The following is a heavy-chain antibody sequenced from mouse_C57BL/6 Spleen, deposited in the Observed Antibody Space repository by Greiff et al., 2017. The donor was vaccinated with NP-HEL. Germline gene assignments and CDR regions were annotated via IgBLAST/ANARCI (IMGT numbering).Heavy chain of an antibody. CDR2: ISSGGSYT. Sequence: EVMLVESGGDLVKPGGSLKLSCAASGFTFSSYGMSWVRQTPDKRLEWVATISSGGSYTYYPDSVKGRFTISRDNAKNTLYLQMSSLKSEDTAMYYCARPELGRHAMDYWGQGTSVTVSS. V-gene: IGHV5-6*02. CDR3: ARPELGRHAMDY. D-gene: IGHD4-1*01. CDR1: GFTFSSYG. J-gene: IGHJ4*01.